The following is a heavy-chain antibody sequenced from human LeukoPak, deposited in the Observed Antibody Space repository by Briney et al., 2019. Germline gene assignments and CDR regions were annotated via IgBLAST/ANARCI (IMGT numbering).Heavy chain of an antibody. CDR1: GFTFDDYA. D-gene: IGHD2-2*01. Sequence: GGSLRLSCAASGFTFDDYAMHWVRQAPGKGLEWVSGIRWNSGSIGYADSVKGRFTISRDNAKNSLYLQMNSLRAEDTALYYCAKDIGPDCSSTSCYPYFDYWGQGTLVTVSS. V-gene: IGHV3-9*01. CDR3: AKDIGPDCSSTSCYPYFDY. J-gene: IGHJ4*02. CDR2: IRWNSGSI.